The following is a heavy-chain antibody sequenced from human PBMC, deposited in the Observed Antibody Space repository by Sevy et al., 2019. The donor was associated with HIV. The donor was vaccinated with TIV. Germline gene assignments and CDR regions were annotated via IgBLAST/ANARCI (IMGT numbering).Heavy chain of an antibody. J-gene: IGHJ4*02. CDR2: FDPEDGEP. CDR3: ASVGYYDSTAHKQDLGGY. CDR1: GNTLRDLS. D-gene: IGHD3-16*01. Sequence: ASVKVSCKVSGNTLRDLSMHWVRQSPGKGFEWIGGFDPEDGEPIYARKFQGRVTVTEDTSTDTAYMELSSLRSEDTAVYYCASVGYYDSTAHKQDLGGYWGQGTLITVSS. V-gene: IGHV1-24*01.